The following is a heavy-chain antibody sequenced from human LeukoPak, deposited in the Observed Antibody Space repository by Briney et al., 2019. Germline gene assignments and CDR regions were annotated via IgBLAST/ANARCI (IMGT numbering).Heavy chain of an antibody. CDR2: MYSSGST. CDR1: GGSFSSSDYY. CDR3: ARGPPDCSSTSCYAFDAFDI. J-gene: IGHJ3*02. V-gene: IGHV4-39*07. D-gene: IGHD2-2*01. Sequence: SETLSLTCTVSGGSFSSSDYYWGWIRQPPGKGLEWIGSMYSSGSTYYNPSLKSRVTISVDTSKNQFSLKLSSVTAADTAVYYCARGPPDCSSTSCYAFDAFDIWGQGTMVTVSS.